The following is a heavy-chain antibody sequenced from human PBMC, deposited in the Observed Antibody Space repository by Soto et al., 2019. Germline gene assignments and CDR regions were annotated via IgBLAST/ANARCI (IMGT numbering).Heavy chain of an antibody. CDR1: GFTFSSYG. V-gene: IGHV3-33*01. J-gene: IGHJ4*02. CDR2: IWYDGSNK. CDR3: ARDLLAYSSGCFDY. D-gene: IGHD6-19*01. Sequence: PGGSLRLSCAASGFTFSSYGMHWVRQAPGKGLGWVAVIWYDGSNKYYADSVKGRFTISRDNSKNTLYLQMNSLRAEDTAVYYCARDLLAYSSGCFDYWGQGTLVTVSS.